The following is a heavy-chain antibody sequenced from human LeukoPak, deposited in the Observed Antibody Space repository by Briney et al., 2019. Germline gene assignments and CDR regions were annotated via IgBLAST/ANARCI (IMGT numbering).Heavy chain of an antibody. J-gene: IGHJ4*02. CDR2: IYPGDSDG. D-gene: IGHD1-26*01. V-gene: IGHV5-51*01. Sequence: GESLKISCKASGYIFTSQVSGKVLEWMGIIYPGDSDGRYNPSFQGQLTISADKSISTAYLQWSSLKASDTAMYYCARPLGSQNTPFDYWGQGTLVTVSS. CDR3: ARPLGSQNTPFDY. CDR1: GYIFTS.